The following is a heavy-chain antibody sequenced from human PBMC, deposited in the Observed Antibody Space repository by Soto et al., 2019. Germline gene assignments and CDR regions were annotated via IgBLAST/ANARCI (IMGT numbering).Heavy chain of an antibody. CDR1: AFTFSSYW. J-gene: IGHJ5*02. CDR3: ARAPLRFLEGFDP. Sequence: GRSMRLSCAASAFTFSSYWMHWVRQAPGKGLVWVSRINSDGSSTSYADSVKGRFTISRDNAKNTLYLQMNSLRAEDTAVYYCARAPLRFLEGFDPWGQGTLVTVSS. D-gene: IGHD3-3*01. V-gene: IGHV3-74*01. CDR2: INSDGSST.